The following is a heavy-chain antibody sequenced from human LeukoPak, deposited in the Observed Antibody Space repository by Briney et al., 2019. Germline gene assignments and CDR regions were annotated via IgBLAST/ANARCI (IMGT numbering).Heavy chain of an antibody. CDR3: ARSTMVRGVIRNPLDY. V-gene: IGHV4-39*07. D-gene: IGHD3-10*01. CDR1: GGSISSSYY. J-gene: IGHJ4*02. Sequence: PSETLSLTCTVSGGSISSSYYWGWIRQPPGKGLEWIGSIFYSGSTNYNPSLKSRVTISVDTSKNQFSLKLSSVTAADTAVYYCARSTMVRGVIRNPLDYWGQGTLVTVSS. CDR2: IFYSGST.